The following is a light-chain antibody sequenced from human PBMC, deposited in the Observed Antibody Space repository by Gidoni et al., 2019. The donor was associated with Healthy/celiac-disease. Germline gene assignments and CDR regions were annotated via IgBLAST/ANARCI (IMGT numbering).Light chain of an antibody. CDR2: TLS. CDR1: QSLLESADGTPY. CDR3: MQRIEFPIT. J-gene: IGKJ5*01. V-gene: IGKV2-40*01. Sequence: GEPASLSGRSSQSLLESADGTPYLDWYLQKPEQSPQLLIYTLSYLASGVPDRFRGRGSGTDFTLKSSMVEAEDVGVYCWMQRIEFPITFGEGTRLEIK.